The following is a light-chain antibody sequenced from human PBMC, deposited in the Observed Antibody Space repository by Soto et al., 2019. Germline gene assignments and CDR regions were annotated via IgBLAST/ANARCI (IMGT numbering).Light chain of an antibody. Sequence: QSVLTQPASVSGSPGQSITISCTGTSSDVGNYNYVSWYQQYPGRVPKLLIYMVSNRASGVSNRFSGSKSGNTASLTISGLQAEDEADYFCTSPTPGSLYVFGTGTKSPS. J-gene: IGLJ1*01. CDR2: MVS. CDR3: TSPTPGSLYV. V-gene: IGLV2-14*01. CDR1: SSDVGNYNY.